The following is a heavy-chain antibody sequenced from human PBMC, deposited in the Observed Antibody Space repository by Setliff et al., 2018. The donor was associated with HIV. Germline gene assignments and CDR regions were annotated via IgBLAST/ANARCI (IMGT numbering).Heavy chain of an antibody. CDR1: GFPVSDNY. V-gene: IGHV3-53*01. Sequence: PGGSLRLSCAASGFPVSDNYMTWVRQAPGKGLEWVSVIYSDGRTFYADSVKGRFTISRDDSKNTVHLQMHSLRVDDTAAYYCAKGVKWLGPWGQGILVTVSS. CDR2: IYSDGRT. J-gene: IGHJ5*02. CDR3: AKGVKWLGP. D-gene: IGHD3-16*01.